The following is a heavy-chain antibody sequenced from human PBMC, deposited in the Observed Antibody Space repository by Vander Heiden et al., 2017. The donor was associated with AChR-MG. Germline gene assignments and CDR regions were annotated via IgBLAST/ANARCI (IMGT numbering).Heavy chain of an antibody. D-gene: IGHD3-22*01. CDR1: GGTFSSYA. CDR3: ARDTNYYYDSSGYDAIYWYFDL. J-gene: IGHJ2*01. CDR2: IIPILGIA. V-gene: IGHV1-69*04. Sequence: QVQLVQSGAEVKKPGSSVKVSCKASGGTFSSYAISWVGQAPGQGLEWMGRIIPILGIANYAQKFQGRVTMTADKSTSTAYMELSSLRSEDTAVYYCARDTNYYYDSSGYDAIYWYFDLWGRVTLVTVSS.